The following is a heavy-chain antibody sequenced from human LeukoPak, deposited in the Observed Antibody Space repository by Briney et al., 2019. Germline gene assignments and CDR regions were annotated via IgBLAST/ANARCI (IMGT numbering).Heavy chain of an antibody. CDR3: ATTPYYYGSGSYYSDY. CDR1: GGTFSSYA. J-gene: IGHJ4*02. D-gene: IGHD3-10*01. Sequence: GASVKVSCKASGGTFSSYAISWVRQAPGQGLEWMGGIIPIFGTANYAQKFQGRVTITADKSTNTAYMEFTSLRSEDTAVYYCATTPYYYGSGSYYSDYWGQGTLVTVSS. V-gene: IGHV1-69*06. CDR2: IIPIFGTA.